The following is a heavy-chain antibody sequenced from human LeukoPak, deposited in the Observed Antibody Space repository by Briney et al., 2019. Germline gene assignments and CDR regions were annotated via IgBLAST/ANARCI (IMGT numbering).Heavy chain of an antibody. D-gene: IGHD4-17*01. CDR1: GGSISSYY. CDR3: AREEGDDGDYYWFDP. Sequence: SETLSLTCTVSGGSISSYYWSWIRQPPGKGLEWIGYIYYNGNTNYNPSLKSRVTISVDTSKTQFSLKLRSVTAADTAVYYCAREEGDDGDYYWFDPWGQGTLVTVSS. J-gene: IGHJ5*02. V-gene: IGHV4-59*01. CDR2: IYYNGNT.